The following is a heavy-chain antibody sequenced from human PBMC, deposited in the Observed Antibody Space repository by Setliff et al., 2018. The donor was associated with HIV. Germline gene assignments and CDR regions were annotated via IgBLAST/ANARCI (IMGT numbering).Heavy chain of an antibody. J-gene: IGHJ4*01. CDR2: ISGSGGST. V-gene: IGHV3-23*01. Sequence: PGGSLRLSCAASGFTFSSYAMSWVRQAPGKGLEWVSAISGSGGSTYYADSVKGRFTISRDNSKNTMYLQMSSLRAEDTAVYYCARDLVDRGHFDYWGHGTLVTVSS. CDR3: ARDLVDRGHFDY. D-gene: IGHD2-15*01. CDR1: GFTFSSYA.